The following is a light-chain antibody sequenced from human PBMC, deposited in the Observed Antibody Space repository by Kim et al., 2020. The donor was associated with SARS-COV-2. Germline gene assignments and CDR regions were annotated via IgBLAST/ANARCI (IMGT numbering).Light chain of an antibody. V-gene: IGLV3-1*01. CDR1: KLGDKY. J-gene: IGLJ3*02. Sequence: SYELTQPPSVSVSPGQTASITCSGDKLGDKYACWYQQKPGQSPVLVIYQDSKRPSGLPERFSGSNSGNTATLTISGTQAMDEADYYCQAWARSTWVFGGG. CDR2: QDS. CDR3: QAWARSTWV.